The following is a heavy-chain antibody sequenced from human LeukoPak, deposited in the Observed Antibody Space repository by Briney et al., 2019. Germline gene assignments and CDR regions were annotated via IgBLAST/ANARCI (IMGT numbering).Heavy chain of an antibody. D-gene: IGHD6-13*01. J-gene: IGHJ4*02. V-gene: IGHV3-74*01. CDR3: ARTPYSSSWTLGY. CDR1: GFTFSSYW. Sequence: GGSLRLSCAASGFTFSSYWMHWVRQAPGKGLVWVSRINSDRSSTSYADSVKGRFTISRDNAKNTLYLQMNSLRAEDTAVYYCARTPYSSSWTLGYWGQGTLVTVSS. CDR2: INSDRSST.